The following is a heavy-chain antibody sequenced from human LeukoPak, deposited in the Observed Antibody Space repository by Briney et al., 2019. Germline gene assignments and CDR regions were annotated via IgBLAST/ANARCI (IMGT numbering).Heavy chain of an antibody. CDR1: GYTFTSNY. J-gene: IGHJ5*02. V-gene: IGHV1-46*01. CDR3: AREGLGGEAWFDP. D-gene: IGHD3-16*01. Sequence: VASVKISCKASGYTFTSNYMHWVRQAPGQGPEWMGVISPSGGSTTYAQKFQGRVTLTRDMSTSTDYLELSSLRSEDTAVYYCAREGLGGEAWFDPWGQGTLVTVSS. CDR2: ISPSGGST.